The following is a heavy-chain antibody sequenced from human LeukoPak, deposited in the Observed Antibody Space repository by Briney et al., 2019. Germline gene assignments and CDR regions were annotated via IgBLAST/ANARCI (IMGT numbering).Heavy chain of an antibody. Sequence: PSETLSLTCAVYGGSFSGYYWSWIRQPPGKGLEWIGEINHSGSTNYNPSLKSRVTISVDTSKNHFSLKLSSVTAADTAVYYCARISGRLYYYYMDVWGKGTTVTVSS. CDR2: INHSGST. CDR3: ARISGRLYYYYMDV. V-gene: IGHV4-34*01. D-gene: IGHD6-19*01. J-gene: IGHJ6*03. CDR1: GGSFSGYY.